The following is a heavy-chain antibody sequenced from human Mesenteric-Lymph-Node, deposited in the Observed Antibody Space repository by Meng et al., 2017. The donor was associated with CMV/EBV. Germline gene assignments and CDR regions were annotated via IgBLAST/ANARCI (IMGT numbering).Heavy chain of an antibody. CDR2: INHSGST. Sequence: QVQLHQWGPGLLKPSETLSVTCAVYGGSFSGYYWNWIRQSPEKGLEWIGEINHSGSTTYNPSFTSRIIISVDTSTNQISLNMSSVTAADTAVYYCARGSSYDILTGYFDHWGQGALVTVSS. V-gene: IGHV4-34*01. CDR3: ARGSSYDILTGYFDH. J-gene: IGHJ4*02. D-gene: IGHD3-9*01. CDR1: GGSFSGYY.